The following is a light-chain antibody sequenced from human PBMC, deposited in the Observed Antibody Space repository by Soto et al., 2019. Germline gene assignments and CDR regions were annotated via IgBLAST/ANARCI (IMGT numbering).Light chain of an antibody. J-gene: IGLJ1*01. CDR3: VSYKPDATFV. Sequence: SVLTQPPYLSVSPGQSSTISRPGPSSDIGASNFVSWYQHLPGRAPKFIIFEATNRPSGVSDRFSGSKAGITASLTISVLEGAEEAEHFCVSYKPDATFVLGTRTKVAVL. V-gene: IGLV2-14*01. CDR2: EAT. CDR1: SSDIGASNF.